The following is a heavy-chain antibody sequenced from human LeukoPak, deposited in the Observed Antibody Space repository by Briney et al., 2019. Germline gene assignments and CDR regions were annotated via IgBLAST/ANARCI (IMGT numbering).Heavy chain of an antibody. CDR2: IRGTSGIT. V-gene: IGHV3-23*01. Sequence: GGSLRLSCAASRFTVSSNYAMSWVRQAPGKGLEWVSDIRGTSGITYYADSVKGRFTISRDNSKNTLYLQMNSLRAEDTAVYYCAKENGDYEVLGEDSWGQGTLVTVSS. CDR1: RFTVSSNYA. J-gene: IGHJ4*02. CDR3: AKENGDYEVLGEDS. D-gene: IGHD4-17*01.